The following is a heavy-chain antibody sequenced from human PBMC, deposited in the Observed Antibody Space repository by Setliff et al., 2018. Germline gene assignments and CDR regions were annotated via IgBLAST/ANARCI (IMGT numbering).Heavy chain of an antibody. J-gene: IGHJ5*02. CDR1: GGSITSGSYY. D-gene: IGHD7-27*01. Sequence: PSETLSLTCAVSGGSITSGSYYWSWIRQPAGEGLEWIGRLHTSGTTVYNPSLKGRVTISADTSKNQLSLRVTSVTAADTAVYYCARGSTGAYDPWGQGTLVTVSS. V-gene: IGHV4-61*02. CDR2: LHTSGTT. CDR3: ARGSTGAYDP.